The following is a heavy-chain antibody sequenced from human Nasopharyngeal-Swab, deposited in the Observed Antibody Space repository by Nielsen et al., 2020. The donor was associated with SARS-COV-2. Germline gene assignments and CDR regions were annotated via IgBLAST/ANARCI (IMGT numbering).Heavy chain of an antibody. CDR2: ISWNSGSI. Sequence: SLRLSCAASGFTFDDYAMHWVRQAPGKGLEWVSGISWNSGSIGYADSVKGRFTISRDNAKNSLYLQMNSLRAEDTALYYCAKGSGYDPDYYGMDVWGQGTTVTVSS. V-gene: IGHV3-9*01. D-gene: IGHD5-12*01. CDR1: GFTFDDYA. J-gene: IGHJ6*02. CDR3: AKGSGYDPDYYGMDV.